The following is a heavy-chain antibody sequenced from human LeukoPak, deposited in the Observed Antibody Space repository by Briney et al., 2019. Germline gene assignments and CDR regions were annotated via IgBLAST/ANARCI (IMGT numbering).Heavy chain of an antibody. CDR2: YYSGST. D-gene: IGHD3-16*01. CDR1: GDSISSYY. Sequence: PSETLSLTCTVSGDSISSYYWTWIRQPPGKGLEWIGYYYSGSTNYNPSLKSRVTISVDTSKNQFSLKLSSVTAADTAVYYCARGRRDYDYNHFDYWGQGTLVTVSS. V-gene: IGHV4-59*12. J-gene: IGHJ4*02. CDR3: ARGRRDYDYNHFDY.